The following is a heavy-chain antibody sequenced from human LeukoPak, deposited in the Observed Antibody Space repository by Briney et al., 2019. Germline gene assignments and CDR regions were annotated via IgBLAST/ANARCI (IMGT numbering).Heavy chain of an antibody. CDR3: ARVINVYYYGMDV. CDR2: IKQDGSEK. CDR1: GFTFSSYW. V-gene: IGHV3-7*01. Sequence: GGSLRLSCAASGFTFSSYWMSWVRQAPGKGLEWAANIKQDGSEKYYVDSVKGRFTIFRDNAKNSLYLQMNSLRAEDTAVYYCARVINVYYYGMDVWGQGTTVTVSS. D-gene: IGHD3-22*01. J-gene: IGHJ6*02.